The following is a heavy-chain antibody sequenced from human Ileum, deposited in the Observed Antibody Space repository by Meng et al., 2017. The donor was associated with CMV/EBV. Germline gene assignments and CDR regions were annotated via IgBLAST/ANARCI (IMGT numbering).Heavy chain of an antibody. CDR2: IYWDDDK. Sequence: QCPFRVPGPTRVKPQQTLTLTFTFSGFVLSTNSVGVGWSRQPPGKALEWLALIYWDDDKRYSPSLKSRLTITKDTSNNQVVLIMTNMDPVDTATYYCAHSSDYYDSSGELDYWGQGTLVTVSS. CDR1: GFVLSTNSVG. D-gene: IGHD3-22*01. V-gene: IGHV2-5*02. CDR3: AHSSDYYDSSGELDY. J-gene: IGHJ4*02.